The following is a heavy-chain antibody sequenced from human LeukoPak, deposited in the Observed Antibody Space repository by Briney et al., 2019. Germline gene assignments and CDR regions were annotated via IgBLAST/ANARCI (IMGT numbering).Heavy chain of an antibody. V-gene: IGHV3-33*06. D-gene: IGHD2-15*01. Sequence: PGGSLRLSRAASGFTFSTCGMHWVRQAPGKGLEWVSVIWDDGTDKYYAESVKGRFTISRDNSKNTLYLQMNSLRAEDTAVYYCAKESPDLVGVFDSSGQGTLVTVSS. CDR3: AKESPDLVGVFDS. CDR1: GFTFSTCG. CDR2: IWDDGTDK. J-gene: IGHJ4*02.